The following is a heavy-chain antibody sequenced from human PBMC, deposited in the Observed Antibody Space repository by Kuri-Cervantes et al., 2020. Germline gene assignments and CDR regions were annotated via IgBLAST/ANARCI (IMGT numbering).Heavy chain of an antibody. CDR3: GRGTDYGDYAGLDY. V-gene: IGHV3-73*01. CDR2: IRGKANSYAT. Sequence: GSLRLSCAASGFTFSGSAMHWVRQASGKGLEWVGRIRGKANSYATAYVASVKGRFTISRDDSKNTAYLQMNSLRTEDTAVYYCGRGTDYGDYAGLDYWGQGTLVTVSS. J-gene: IGHJ4*02. CDR1: GFTFSGSA. D-gene: IGHD4-17*01.